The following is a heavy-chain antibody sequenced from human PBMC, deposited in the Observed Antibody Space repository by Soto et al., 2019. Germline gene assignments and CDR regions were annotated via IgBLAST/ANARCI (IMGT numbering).Heavy chain of an antibody. CDR1: GFNVDDSA. V-gene: IGHV3-20*04. J-gene: IGHJ5*02. Sequence: GGSLRLSCTASGFNVDDSALNWVRQGPGKGLEWVSGINRGGLNSGYADSVRGRFTISRDNAKNSLYLQMNNLTVEDTAFYYCVREVSMARHLPPNWFDPWGQGTLVTVSS. CDR2: INRGGLNS. CDR3: VREVSMARHLPPNWFDP. D-gene: IGHD2-8*01.